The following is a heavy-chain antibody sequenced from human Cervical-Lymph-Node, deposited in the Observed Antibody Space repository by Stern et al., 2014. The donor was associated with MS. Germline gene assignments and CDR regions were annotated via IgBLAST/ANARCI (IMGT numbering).Heavy chain of an antibody. CDR1: GYKFNSNW. CDR2: VYPGDSDT. J-gene: IGHJ3*01. D-gene: IGHD1-1*01. Sequence: EVQLVESGAEVKKPGESLKISCKGSGYKFNSNWIAWVRQMPGKGLEWMGVVYPGDSDTRYNPSFQGQVTMSADKSINTAFLQWRSLKPSDTAIYYCAREGQGTAFDVWGQGTMVTISA. CDR3: AREGQGTAFDV. V-gene: IGHV5-51*01.